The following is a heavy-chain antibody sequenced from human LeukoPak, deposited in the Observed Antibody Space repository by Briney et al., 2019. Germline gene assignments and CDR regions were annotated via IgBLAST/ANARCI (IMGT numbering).Heavy chain of an antibody. V-gene: IGHV4-61*01. J-gene: IGHJ5*02. CDR2: IYYSGSA. CDR3: ARRFGDWGLSWFDP. D-gene: IGHD3-10*01. CDR1: GGSVSSGSYY. Sequence: SESLSLTCTVSGGSVSSGSYYWSWVRQPPGKGLGWIGYIYYSGSAKYNPSLKSRVSISVDTSKNQFSLKLTSVTAADTAVYYCARRFGDWGLSWFDPWGQGSLVTVSS.